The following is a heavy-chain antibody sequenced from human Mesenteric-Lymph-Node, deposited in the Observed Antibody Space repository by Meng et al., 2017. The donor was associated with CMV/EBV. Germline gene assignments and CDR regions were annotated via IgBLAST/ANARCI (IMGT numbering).Heavy chain of an antibody. J-gene: IGHJ5*02. D-gene: IGHD2-2*01. CDR2: IYHSGST. Sequence: SETLSLTCTVSGGSISSGSYYWGWIRQPPGKGLEWIGSIYHSGSTYYNPSLKSRVTISVDTSKNQFSLKLSSVTAADTAVYYCAREGYCSSTSCISNWFDPWGQGTLVTVSS. CDR3: AREGYCSSTSCISNWFDP. CDR1: GGSISSGSYY. V-gene: IGHV4-39*07.